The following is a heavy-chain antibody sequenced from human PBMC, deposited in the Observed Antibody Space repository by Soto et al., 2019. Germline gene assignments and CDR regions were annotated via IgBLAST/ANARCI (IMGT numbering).Heavy chain of an antibody. CDR2: IDQSGST. D-gene: IGHD6-13*01. J-gene: IGHJ5*02. CDR1: GGSFSAYY. CDR3: ARGRKQQLVRSAASDRFDP. Sequence: QVQLQQWGAGLLKPSETLSLTCTVYGGSFSAYYWSWIRQPPGKGLEWIGEIDQSGSTNYNPSLKSRVNISVDRAKNQFSLKLRSVTGADTAVYYCARGRKQQLVRSAASDRFDPWGQGTLVTVSS. V-gene: IGHV4-34*01.